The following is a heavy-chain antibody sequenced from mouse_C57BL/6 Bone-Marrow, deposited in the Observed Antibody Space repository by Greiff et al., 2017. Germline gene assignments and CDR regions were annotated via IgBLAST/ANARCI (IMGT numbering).Heavy chain of an antibody. J-gene: IGHJ1*03. CDR1: GYSFTGYY. CDR3: ASVVILLLRRRYFDV. CDR2: IYPYNGVS. V-gene: IGHV1-31*01. D-gene: IGHD2-12*01. Sequence: VQLQQSGPELVKPGASVKISCKASGYSFTGYYMHWVKQSHGNILDWIGYIYPYNGVSSYNQKFKGKATLTVDKSSSTAYMELRILTSEDSAVYYCASVVILLLRRRYFDVWSTGTTVTVSS.